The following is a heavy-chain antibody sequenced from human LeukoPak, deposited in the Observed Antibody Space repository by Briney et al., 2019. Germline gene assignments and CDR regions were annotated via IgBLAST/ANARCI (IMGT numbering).Heavy chain of an antibody. J-gene: IGHJ4*02. CDR1: GGCISSYY. CDR3: ARDLLSTAGYFDY. Sequence: SETLSLTCTVSGGCISSYYWSWIRQPPGKGLEWIGYIYYSGSTNYNPSLKSRVIISVDTSKNQFSLNLSSVTAADAAVYYCARDLLSTAGYFDYWGQGTLVTVSS. D-gene: IGHD6-19*01. CDR2: IYYSGST. V-gene: IGHV4-59*01.